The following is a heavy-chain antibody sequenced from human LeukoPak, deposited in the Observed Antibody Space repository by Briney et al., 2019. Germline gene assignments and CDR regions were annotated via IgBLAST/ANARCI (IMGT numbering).Heavy chain of an antibody. D-gene: IGHD6-13*01. CDR1: GFTFITYW. J-gene: IGHJ4*02. CDR3: ARDSAGNDY. CDR2: IKQDGSEK. V-gene: IGHV3-7*01. Sequence: GGALLLSCAASGFTFITYWMSWVRQAPGKGLEWVANIKQDGSEKYYVDSVKGRFTISRDNAKNSLYLQMNSLRAEDTAMYYCARDSAGNDYWGQGTLVTVSS.